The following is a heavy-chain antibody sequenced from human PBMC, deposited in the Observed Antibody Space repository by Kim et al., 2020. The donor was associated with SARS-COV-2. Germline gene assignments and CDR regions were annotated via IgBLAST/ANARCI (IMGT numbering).Heavy chain of an antibody. D-gene: IGHD2-2*01. J-gene: IGHJ4*02. CDR3: ARHSGHTRGGIVVVPAADYFDY. CDR2: IYYSGST. CDR1: GGSISSSSYY. Sequence: SETLSLTCTVSGGSISSSSYYWGLIRQPPGKGLEWIGSIYYSGSTYYNPSLKSRVTISVDTSKNQFSLKLSSVTAADTAVYYCARHSGHTRGGIVVVPAADYFDYWGQGTLVTVSS. V-gene: IGHV4-39*01.